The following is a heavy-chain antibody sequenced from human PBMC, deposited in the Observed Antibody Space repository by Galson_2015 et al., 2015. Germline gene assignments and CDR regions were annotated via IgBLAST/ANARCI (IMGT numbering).Heavy chain of an antibody. Sequence: SETLSLTCTVSGGSISSYYWSWIRQPPGKGLEWIGYIYYSGSTNYNPSLKSRVTISVDTSKNQFSLKLSSVTAADTAVYYCASHPHVRYDFWSGPFDYWGQGTLVTVSS. J-gene: IGHJ4*02. CDR2: IYYSGST. D-gene: IGHD3-3*01. CDR1: GGSISSYY. V-gene: IGHV4-59*01. CDR3: ASHPHVRYDFWSGPFDY.